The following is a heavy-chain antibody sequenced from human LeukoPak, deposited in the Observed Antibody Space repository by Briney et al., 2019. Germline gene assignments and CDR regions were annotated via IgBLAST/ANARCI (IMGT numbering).Heavy chain of an antibody. D-gene: IGHD3-16*01. CDR2: IKQDGSEK. Sequence: GESLRLSCAASGFTFSSYSMNWVRQAPGKGLEWVANIKQDGSEKYYVDSVKGRFTISRDNAKNSLYLQMNSLRAEDTAVYYCAAHPSGGSHTFESWGQGTLVTVSS. J-gene: IGHJ4*02. V-gene: IGHV3-7*03. CDR3: AAHPSGGSHTFES. CDR1: GFTFSSYS.